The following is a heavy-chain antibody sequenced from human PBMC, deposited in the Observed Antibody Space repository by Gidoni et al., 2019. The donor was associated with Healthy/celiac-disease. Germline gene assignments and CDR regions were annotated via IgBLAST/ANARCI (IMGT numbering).Heavy chain of an antibody. CDR2: ISGSGGST. Sequence: EVQLLESGGGLVQPGGSLRLSCAASGFTFSSYARSWVRQAPGKGLEWVAAISGSGGSTYYADSVKGRVTISRDNSKNTLYLQMNSLRAEDTAVYYCAKDATLMQSIAARPRFFDYRGQGTLVTVSS. V-gene: IGHV3-23*01. CDR3: AKDATLMQSIAARPRFFDY. J-gene: IGHJ4*02. D-gene: IGHD6-6*01. CDR1: GFTFSSYA.